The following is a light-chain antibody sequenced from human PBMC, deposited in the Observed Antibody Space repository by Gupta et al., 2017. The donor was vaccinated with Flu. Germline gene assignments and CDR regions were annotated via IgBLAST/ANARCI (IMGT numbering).Light chain of an antibody. CDR2: EGS. Sequence: QSALTQPASVSGSPGQSITISCSGTSSDVGRYNYVSWCQQQPGKAPKLMIDEGSKRPSGVASRFSGSKPGNTASLTISGRQAEDEADYYCSSYTTTRIRVFGGGTKLTVL. CDR3: SSYTTTRIRV. V-gene: IGLV2-14*01. CDR1: SSDVGRYNY. J-gene: IGLJ3*02.